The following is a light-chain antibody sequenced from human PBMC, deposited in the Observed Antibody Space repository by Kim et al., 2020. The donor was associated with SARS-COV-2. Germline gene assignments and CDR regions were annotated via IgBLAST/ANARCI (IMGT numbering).Light chain of an antibody. CDR3: QQYNSYPLT. CDR2: QTS. J-gene: IGKJ4*01. V-gene: IGKV1-5*03. CDR1: QNIINW. Sequence: GDRVTITCRASQNIINWLAWYQQKPGKAPKLLIYQTSTLQTGVPSRFSGSGSGTEFTLTISSLQPDDFATYYCQQYNSYPLTFGGGTKVDIK.